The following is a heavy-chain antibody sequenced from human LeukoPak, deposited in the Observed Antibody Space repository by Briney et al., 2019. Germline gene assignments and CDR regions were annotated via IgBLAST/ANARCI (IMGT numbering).Heavy chain of an antibody. CDR2: INSDGSST. D-gene: IGHD5-24*01. J-gene: IGHJ5*02. Sequence: GGSLRLSCAASRFTFSSYWMHWVRQAPGKGLVWVSRINSDGSSTSYADSVKGRFTISRDNAKNTLYLQMSSLRADDTAVYYCAREAPDGWFDPWGQGTLVTVSS. CDR3: AREAPDGWFDP. CDR1: RFTFSSYW. V-gene: IGHV3-74*01.